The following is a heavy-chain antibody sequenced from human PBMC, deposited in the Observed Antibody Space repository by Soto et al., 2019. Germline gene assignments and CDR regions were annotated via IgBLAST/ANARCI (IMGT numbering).Heavy chain of an antibody. Sequence: GGSLRLSCAASGFTFSSYSMNWVRQAPGKGLEWVSSISSSSSYIYYADSVKGRFTISRDNAKNSLYLQMNSLRAEDTAVYYCARGPYSWVPLDYWGQGTLVTVSS. CDR2: ISSSSSYI. D-gene: IGHD2-15*01. J-gene: IGHJ4*02. CDR1: GFTFSSYS. V-gene: IGHV3-21*01. CDR3: ARGPYSWVPLDY.